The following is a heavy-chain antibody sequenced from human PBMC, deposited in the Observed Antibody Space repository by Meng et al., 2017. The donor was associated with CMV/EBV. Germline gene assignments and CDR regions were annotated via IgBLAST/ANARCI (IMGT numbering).Heavy chain of an antibody. CDR2: INPSGGST. Sequence: ASVKVSCKASGYTFSSYYMHWVRQATGQGLEWMGIINPSGGSTSYAQKFQGRVTMTRDTSTSTVYMELSSLRSEDTAVYYCARERATCGGDCYRGWLDPWGQGTLVTFSS. CDR3: ARERATCGGDCYRGWLDP. CDR1: GYTFSSYY. V-gene: IGHV1-46*01. J-gene: IGHJ5*02. D-gene: IGHD2-21*01.